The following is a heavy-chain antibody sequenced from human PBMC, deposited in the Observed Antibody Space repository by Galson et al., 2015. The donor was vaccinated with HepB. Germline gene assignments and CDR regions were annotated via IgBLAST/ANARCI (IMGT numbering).Heavy chain of an antibody. V-gene: IGHV3-30*18. CDR3: AKVRHPGYYYGLAV. CDR1: GFGFSNYG. J-gene: IGHJ6*02. Sequence: SLRLSCAASGFGFSNYGMHWVRQAPGKRLEWVAVISYDGSRNYYADSVQGRFTISRDNSRDTLYLQMNSLKTEDTAVYYCAKVRHPGYYYGLAVWGQGTAVTVSS. CDR2: ISYDGSRN.